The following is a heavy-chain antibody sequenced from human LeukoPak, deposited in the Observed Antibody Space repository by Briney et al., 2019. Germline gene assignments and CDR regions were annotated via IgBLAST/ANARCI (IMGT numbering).Heavy chain of an antibody. CDR3: ARDGGRSSWPYFDY. D-gene: IGHD6-13*01. J-gene: IGHJ4*02. CDR2: IYYSGST. V-gene: IGHV4-61*08. CDR1: GGSISSGDYY. Sequence: SETLSLTCTVSGGSISSGDYYWSWIRQPPGKGLEWIGYIYYSGSTNYNPSLKSRVTISVDTSKNQFSLKLSSVTAADTAVYYCARDGGRSSWPYFDYWGQGTLVTVSS.